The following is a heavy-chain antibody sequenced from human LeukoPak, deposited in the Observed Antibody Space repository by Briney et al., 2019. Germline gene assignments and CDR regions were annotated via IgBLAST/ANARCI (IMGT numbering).Heavy chain of an antibody. CDR3: ARTCSSTSCYYYYYMDV. Sequence: PSETLSLTCTVSGGSISSSSYYWGWIRQPPGKGLEWIGNIYYSGSTYYNPSLKSRVTISVDTSKNQFSLKLTSVTAADTAVYYCARTCSSTSCYYYYYMDVWGKGTTVTISS. V-gene: IGHV4-39*07. D-gene: IGHD2-2*01. CDR1: GGSISSSSYY. J-gene: IGHJ6*03. CDR2: IYYSGST.